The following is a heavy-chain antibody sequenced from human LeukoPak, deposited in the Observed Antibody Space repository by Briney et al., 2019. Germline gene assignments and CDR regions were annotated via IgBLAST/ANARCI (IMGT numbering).Heavy chain of an antibody. CDR3: ARDQSSTSLNLDY. J-gene: IGHJ4*02. V-gene: IGHV3-7*01. Sequence: PGGSLRLSCAASGFTFSSYWMSWVRQAPGKGLEWVANIKQDGSEKYYVDSVKGRFTISRDNAKNSLYLQMNSLRAEDTAVYYCARDQSSTSLNLDYWGQGTLVAVSS. D-gene: IGHD2-2*01. CDR1: GFTFSSYW. CDR2: IKQDGSEK.